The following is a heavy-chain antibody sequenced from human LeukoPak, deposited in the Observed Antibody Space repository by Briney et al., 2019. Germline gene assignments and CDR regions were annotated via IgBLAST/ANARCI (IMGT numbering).Heavy chain of an antibody. CDR1: GGTFSTYG. V-gene: IGHV1-69*13. J-gene: IGHJ4*02. Sequence: SVKVSCKASGGTFSTYGISWVRQAPGQGPEWMGGIITMIGTAKYAQKFQGRVTITADASTSTAYMELSSLRSEDTAVYYCARLSRVGDYGDHDYWGQGTLVTVSS. D-gene: IGHD4-17*01. CDR2: IITMIGTA. CDR3: ARLSRVGDYGDHDY.